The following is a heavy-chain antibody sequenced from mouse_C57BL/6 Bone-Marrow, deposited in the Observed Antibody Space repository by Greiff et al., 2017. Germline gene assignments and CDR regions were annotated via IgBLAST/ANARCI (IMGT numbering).Heavy chain of an antibody. CDR3: AFYYEYGAWVAK. CDR2: IHPNSGST. D-gene: IGHD2-4*01. J-gene: IGHJ3*01. CDR1: GYTFTSYW. V-gene: IGHV1-64*01. Sequence: QVQLQQPGAELVKPGASVKLSCKASGYTFTSYWMHWVKQRPGQGLEWIGMIHPNSGSTNYNQKFKSKATLTVDKSSSTAYMQLSSLTSEDSAVYYCAFYYEYGAWVAKWGRGNLITVTA.